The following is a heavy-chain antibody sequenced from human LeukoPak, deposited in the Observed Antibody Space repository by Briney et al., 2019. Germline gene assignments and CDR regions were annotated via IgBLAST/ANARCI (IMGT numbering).Heavy chain of an antibody. V-gene: IGHV4-61*01. D-gene: IGHD3-22*01. CDR1: GGSVNPGTFF. J-gene: IGHJ4*02. CDR2: ISNSGST. CDR3: ARSPSGYRFDS. Sequence: SETLSLTCAVSGGSVNPGTFFWTWIRQPPGKGLKWIGYISNSGSTNYNPSLKSRVTISSDTSKTQFSLRLTSVTAADTAVYYCARSPSGYRFDSWGQGTLVTVSS.